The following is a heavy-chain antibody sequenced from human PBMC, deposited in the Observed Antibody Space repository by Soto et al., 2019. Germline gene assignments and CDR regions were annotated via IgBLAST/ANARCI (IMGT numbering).Heavy chain of an antibody. CDR3: AREVGGSAAPG. CDR2: ISYDGSEK. CDR1: GFTFSRHA. J-gene: IGHJ4*02. D-gene: IGHD3-16*01. Sequence: QVQLVESGGGVVQPGRSLRLSCAASGFTFSRHAMHWVRQAPVTGLEWVAVISYDGSEKYYADSVKGRFTISRDSSKNTLYLQMDSLGPDDTGVYYCAREVGGSAAPGWGQGTLVTVFS. V-gene: IGHV3-30-3*01.